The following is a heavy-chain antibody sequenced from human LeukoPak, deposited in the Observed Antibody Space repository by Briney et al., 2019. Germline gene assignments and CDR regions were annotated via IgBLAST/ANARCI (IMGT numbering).Heavy chain of an antibody. CDR1: GGSISSSKW. Sequence: PSETLSLTCAVSGGSISSSKWWSWVRQPPGKGLEWIGEISHSGSPYYNPSLKSRLTISVDKSESQFSQNLSSVNAADTAVYYCASSTVAGSHYFDFWGHGTLVTVSS. CDR3: ASSTVAGSHYFDF. V-gene: IGHV4-4*02. D-gene: IGHD6-19*01. CDR2: ISHSGSP. J-gene: IGHJ4*01.